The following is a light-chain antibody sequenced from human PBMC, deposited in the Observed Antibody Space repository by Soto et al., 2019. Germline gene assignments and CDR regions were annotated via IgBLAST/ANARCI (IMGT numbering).Light chain of an antibody. V-gene: IGLV2-14*01. CDR3: SSYTSSSTLNYG. J-gene: IGLJ1*01. CDR1: SSDVGGYNY. CDR2: DVS. Sequence: QSVLTQPASVSGSPGQSITISCTGTSSDVGGYNYVSWYQQHPGKAPKLMIYDVSNRPSGVSNRFSGSKSGNTASLTISVLQAEDEADYYCSSYTSSSTLNYGFGTGTKVTVL.